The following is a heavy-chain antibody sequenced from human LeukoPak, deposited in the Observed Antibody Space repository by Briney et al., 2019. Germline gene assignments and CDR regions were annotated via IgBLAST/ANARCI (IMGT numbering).Heavy chain of an antibody. V-gene: IGHV1-18*01. CDR3: ARDRSNSDY. CDR1: DYSFTSYG. D-gene: IGHD5-24*01. Sequence: ASVKVSCKVSDYSFTSYGVSWVRQAPGQGLEWMGWIRAFNGDTNYAQKFQGRVTMTTDASTSTVYMELRSLRSDDTALYYCARDRSNSDYWGQGTLVTVSS. J-gene: IGHJ4*02. CDR2: IRAFNGDT.